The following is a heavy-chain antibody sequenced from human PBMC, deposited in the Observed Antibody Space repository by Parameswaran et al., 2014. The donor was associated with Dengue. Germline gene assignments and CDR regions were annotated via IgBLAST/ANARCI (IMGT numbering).Heavy chain of an antibody. J-gene: IGHJ6*02. Sequence: GKGLEWVSAISGSGGSTYYADSVKGRFTISRDNSKNTLYLQMNSLRAEDTAVYYCAKAVRGVIISYYYYGMDVWGQGTTVTVSS. CDR3: AKAVRGVIISYYYYGMDV. CDR2: ISGSGGST. D-gene: IGHD3-10*01. V-gene: IGHV3-23*01.